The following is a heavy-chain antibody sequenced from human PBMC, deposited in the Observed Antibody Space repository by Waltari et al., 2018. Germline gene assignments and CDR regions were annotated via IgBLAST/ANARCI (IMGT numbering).Heavy chain of an antibody. J-gene: IGHJ4*02. CDR1: GYTFTSYA. Sequence: QVQLVQSGAEVKKPGASVKVSCKASGYTFTSYAMHWVRQAPGQRLEWMGWINAGNGNTKYSQKFQGRVTITRDTSASTAYMELSSLRSEDTAVYYCARDLALGPAAPQWCFDYWGQGTLVTVSS. CDR3: ARDLALGPAAPQWCFDY. D-gene: IGHD2-2*01. V-gene: IGHV1-3*01. CDR2: INAGNGNT.